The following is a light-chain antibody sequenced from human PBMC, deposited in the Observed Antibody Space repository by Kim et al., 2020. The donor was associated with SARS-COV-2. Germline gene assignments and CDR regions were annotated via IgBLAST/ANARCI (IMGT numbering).Light chain of an antibody. CDR3: QQYNSYPLT. V-gene: IGKV1-5*03. J-gene: IGKJ3*01. CDR2: KAS. CDR1: QSISSW. Sequence: ASVGDRVTITCRASQSISSWLAWYQQKPGKAPKLLIYKASSLESGVPSRFSGSGSGTEFTLTISSLQPDDFATYYCQQYNSYPLTFGPGTKVDIK.